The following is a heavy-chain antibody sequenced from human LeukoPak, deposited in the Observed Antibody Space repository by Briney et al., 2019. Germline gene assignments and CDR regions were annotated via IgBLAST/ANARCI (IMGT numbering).Heavy chain of an antibody. CDR3: AKGLYYYDSSGYLTFDY. D-gene: IGHD3-22*01. V-gene: IGHV3-23*01. J-gene: IGHJ4*02. CDR2: IRGSGGTT. CDR1: GFTFSSYA. Sequence: GGSLRLSCAVSGFTFSSYAMNWVRQAPGKGLEWVSTIRGSGGTTYYADSVKGRFTISRDNSKNTLYLEMNSLRADDTAVYYCAKGLYYYDSSGYLTFDYWGQGTLVTVSS.